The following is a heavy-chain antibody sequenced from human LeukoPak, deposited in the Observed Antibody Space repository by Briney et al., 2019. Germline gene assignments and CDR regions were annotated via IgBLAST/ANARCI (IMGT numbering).Heavy chain of an antibody. Sequence: GGSLRLSCAASGFTFSSYSMNWVRQAPGKGLEWVSYISSSSSTIYYADSVKGRFTISRDNAKNSLYQQMNSLRDEDTAVYYCARSNWNYLPEADYWGQGTLVTVSS. J-gene: IGHJ4*02. CDR1: GFTFSSYS. CDR2: ISSSSSTI. D-gene: IGHD1-7*01. V-gene: IGHV3-48*02. CDR3: ARSNWNYLPEADY.